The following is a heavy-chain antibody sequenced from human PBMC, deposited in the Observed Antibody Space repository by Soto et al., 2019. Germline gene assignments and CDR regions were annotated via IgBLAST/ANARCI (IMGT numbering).Heavy chain of an antibody. D-gene: IGHD3-3*01. Sequence: PGGSLRLSCAASGFTFSSYSMNWVRQAPGKGLEWVSYISSSSSTIYYADSVKGRFTISRDNAKNSLYLQMNSLRDEDTAVYYCAREIFSITIFGVVTPDYGMDVWGQGTTVTVSS. CDR3: AREIFSITIFGVVTPDYGMDV. V-gene: IGHV3-48*02. CDR1: GFTFSSYS. J-gene: IGHJ6*02. CDR2: ISSSSSTI.